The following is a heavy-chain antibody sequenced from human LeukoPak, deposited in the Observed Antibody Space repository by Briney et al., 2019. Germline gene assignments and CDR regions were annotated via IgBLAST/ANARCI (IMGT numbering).Heavy chain of an antibody. D-gene: IGHD1-26*01. Sequence: PGGSLRLSCEASGFNFKSYEMNWVRQAPGKGLEWVSYIDTSGSSIYYADSVKGRFTISRDNAKNSLYLQMNSLRADDTAVYYCWERLGAFYHLGQGTRVTVSS. V-gene: IGHV3-48*03. CDR3: WERLGAFYH. J-gene: IGHJ4*02. CDR2: IDTSGSSI. CDR1: GFNFKSYE.